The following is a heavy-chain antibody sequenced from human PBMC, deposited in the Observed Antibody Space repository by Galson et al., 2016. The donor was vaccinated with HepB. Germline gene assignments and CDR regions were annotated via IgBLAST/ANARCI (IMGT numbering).Heavy chain of an antibody. CDR2: ISHDGNNK. D-gene: IGHD6-19*01. V-gene: IGHV3-30*18. CDR3: SKVLHSTGLFSDS. J-gene: IGHJ4*02. Sequence: SLRLSCAASGFTFSSYGMHWVRQAPAKGLEWVADISHDGNNKYYAESVKGRSTISRDNSGNTMYLQMSSRRAGYTAMYYCSKVLHSTGLFSDSWGQGTLVTVSS. CDR1: GFTFSSYG.